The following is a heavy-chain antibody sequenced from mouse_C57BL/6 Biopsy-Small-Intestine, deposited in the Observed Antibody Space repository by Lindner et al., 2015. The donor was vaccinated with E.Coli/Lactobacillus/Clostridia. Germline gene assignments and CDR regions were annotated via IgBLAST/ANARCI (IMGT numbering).Heavy chain of an antibody. CDR3: ARTYGSSGGLFDY. J-gene: IGHJ4*01. V-gene: IGHV1-66*01. CDR1: GYSFTNYH. D-gene: IGHD2-2*01. Sequence: SVKVSCKASGYSFTNYHIHWVRQAPGQGLEWMGIIDPRGGTTTYAQKFEGKLTMTSDTSTSIVYMDLNSLRFEDTAVYYCARTYGSSGGLFDYWGQGTLVTVSS. CDR2: IDPRGGTT.